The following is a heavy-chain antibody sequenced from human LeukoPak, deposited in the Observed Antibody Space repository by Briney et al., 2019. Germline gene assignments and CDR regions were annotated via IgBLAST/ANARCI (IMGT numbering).Heavy chain of an antibody. Sequence: TSETLSLTCTVSGGSISSYFWSWIRQPPGKGLEWIGYVYYSGSTNYNPSLKSRVTISVDTSKKQFSLKLSSATAADTAVYYCARVLDLSKRGLDAFDIWGQGTMVTVPS. CDR3: ARVLDLSKRGLDAFDI. CDR1: GGSISSYF. D-gene: IGHD3-16*01. J-gene: IGHJ3*02. V-gene: IGHV4-59*01. CDR2: VYYSGST.